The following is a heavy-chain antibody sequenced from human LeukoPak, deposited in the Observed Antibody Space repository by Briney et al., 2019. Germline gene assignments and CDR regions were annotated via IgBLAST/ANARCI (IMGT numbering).Heavy chain of an antibody. CDR3: ARNTRVTDWYFDL. Sequence: PSETLSLTCTVSGGAISSSSHYWGWIRQPPGKGLEWIGSIYHSGSTVYNPSLKSRVAISVDTSRNQFSLKLNSVTASDTAVYYCARNTRVTDWYFDLWGRGTLVTVSS. V-gene: IGHV4-39*01. J-gene: IGHJ2*01. D-gene: IGHD2-21*02. CDR1: GGAISSSSHY. CDR2: IYHSGST.